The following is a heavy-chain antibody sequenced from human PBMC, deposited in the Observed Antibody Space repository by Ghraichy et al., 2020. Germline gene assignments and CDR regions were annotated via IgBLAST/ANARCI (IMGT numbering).Heavy chain of an antibody. CDR1: GFTVSTNY. J-gene: IGHJ4*02. V-gene: IGHV3-53*01. CDR2: INRDGTT. D-gene: IGHD3-10*01. Sequence: GGSLRLYCAASGFTVSTNYMSWVRQAPGKGLEWVSLINRDGTTDYADSVRDRFTISRDNSNNTLYLQMSGRRAEDTAVYFCARNKPDYFVSDLPSVFDHWGQGTPVTVSS. CDR3: ARNKPDYFVSDLPSVFDH.